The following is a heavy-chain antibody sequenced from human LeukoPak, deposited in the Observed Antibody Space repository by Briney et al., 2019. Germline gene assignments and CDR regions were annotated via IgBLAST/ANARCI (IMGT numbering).Heavy chain of an antibody. CDR1: GGTFSSYA. CDR3: ARGLGWELPASFDY. D-gene: IGHD1-26*01. Sequence: SVKVSCKASGGTFSSYAISWVRQAPGQGLEWMGGIIPIFGTANYAQKFQGRVTMTRNTSISTAYMELSSLRSEDTAVYYCARGLGWELPASFDYWGQGTLVTVSS. CDR2: IIPIFGTA. J-gene: IGHJ4*02. V-gene: IGHV1-69*05.